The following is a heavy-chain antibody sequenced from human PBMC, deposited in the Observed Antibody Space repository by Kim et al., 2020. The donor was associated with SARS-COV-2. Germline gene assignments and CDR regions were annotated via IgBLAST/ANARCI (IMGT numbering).Heavy chain of an antibody. CDR1: GFTFSNYG. V-gene: IGHV3-33*01. D-gene: IGHD1-26*01. CDR3: ARKWELPDY. CDR2: IWYDGSNK. Sequence: GGSLRLSCAASGFTFSNYGMHWVHQAPGKGLEWVSVIWYDGSNKYYADSVKGRFTISRDNSKNTLYLQMNSLRAEDTAVYYCARKWELPDYWGQGTLVTVSS. J-gene: IGHJ4*02.